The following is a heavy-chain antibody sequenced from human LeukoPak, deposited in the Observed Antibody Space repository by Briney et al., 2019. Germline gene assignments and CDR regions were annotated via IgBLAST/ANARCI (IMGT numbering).Heavy chain of an antibody. V-gene: IGHV3-23*01. Sequence: SGGSLRLSCAASGFTFSSYAMSWVRQAPGKGLEWVSAISGSGGSTYYADSVKGRFTISRDNSKNTLYLQMNSLRAEDTAVYYCARDVLRFLEWSLGGYWGQGTLVTVSS. D-gene: IGHD3-3*01. CDR1: GFTFSSYA. CDR3: ARDVLRFLEWSLGGY. CDR2: ISGSGGST. J-gene: IGHJ4*02.